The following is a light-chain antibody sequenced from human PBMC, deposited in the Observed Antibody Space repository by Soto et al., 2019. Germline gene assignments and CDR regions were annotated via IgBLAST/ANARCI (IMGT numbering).Light chain of an antibody. V-gene: IGKV3-20*01. CDR3: QQYGSSPTWT. J-gene: IGKJ1*01. CDR1: QSVSSNY. CDR2: GAS. Sequence: DSVLTQSPGTLSLSPGERATLSCSASQSVSSNYLAWYQQKPGQAPRLLIYGASTSANGIPDRFSGSGSGTDFTLTISRLEPEDSAVYYCQQYGSSPTWTFGQGTKVEIK.